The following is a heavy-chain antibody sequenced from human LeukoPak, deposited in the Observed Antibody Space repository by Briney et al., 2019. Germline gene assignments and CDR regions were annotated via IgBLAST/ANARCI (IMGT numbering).Heavy chain of an antibody. D-gene: IGHD6-13*01. CDR3: ARDTLEWEYSSSWYWFDP. J-gene: IGHJ5*02. CDR1: GYTFTGYY. Sequence: ASVKVSCKASGYTFTGYYMHWVRQAPGQGLEWMGWINPNSGGTNYAQKFQGRVTMARDTSISTAYMELSRLRSDDTAVYYCARDTLEWEYSSSWYWFDPWGQGTLVTVSS. V-gene: IGHV1-2*02. CDR2: INPNSGGT.